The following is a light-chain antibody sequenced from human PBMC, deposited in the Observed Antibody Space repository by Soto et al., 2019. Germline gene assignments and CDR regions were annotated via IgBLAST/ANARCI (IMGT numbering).Light chain of an antibody. CDR1: SSDVGGYNY. Sequence: QSALTQPPPASGSPGQSVTISCTGTSSDVGGYNYVSWYQHHPGKAPKLMIYEVTKRPSGVPDRFSGSKSGNTASLTVSGLQAEDEADYYCSSYTGTNNYVFGTGTQLTVL. V-gene: IGLV2-8*01. J-gene: IGLJ1*01. CDR2: EVT. CDR3: SSYTGTNNYV.